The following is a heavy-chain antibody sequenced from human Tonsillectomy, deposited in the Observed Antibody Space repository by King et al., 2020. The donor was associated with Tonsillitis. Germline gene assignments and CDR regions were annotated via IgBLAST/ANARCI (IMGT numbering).Heavy chain of an antibody. Sequence: QLQLQESGPGVVKPSETLSLTCTVSGGSIRNSDHYWAWIRQPPGKGLEWIGDMYYSGTIFYNPSLKIRITISGGTSENRFSLKLSSVTAADTAVYFCARYVSGSFDYWGQGALVTVSS. D-gene: IGHD1-26*01. CDR1: GGSIRNSDHY. CDR3: ARYVSGSFDY. V-gene: IGHV4-39*01. CDR2: MYYSGTI. J-gene: IGHJ4*02.